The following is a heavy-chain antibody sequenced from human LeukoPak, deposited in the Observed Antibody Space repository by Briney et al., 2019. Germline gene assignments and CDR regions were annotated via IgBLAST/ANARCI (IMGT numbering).Heavy chain of an antibody. V-gene: IGHV3-30*18. CDR1: GFTFSSYG. D-gene: IGHD3-22*01. CDR3: AKGQYYYDSSGYYTPLLSYYGMDV. Sequence: HPGGSLRLSCAASGFTFSSYGMHWVRQAPGKGLEWVAVISYDGSNKYYADSVKGRFTISRDNSKNTLYLQMNSLRAEDTAVSYCAKGQYYYDSSGYYTPLLSYYGMDVWGQGTTVTVSS. CDR2: ISYDGSNK. J-gene: IGHJ6*02.